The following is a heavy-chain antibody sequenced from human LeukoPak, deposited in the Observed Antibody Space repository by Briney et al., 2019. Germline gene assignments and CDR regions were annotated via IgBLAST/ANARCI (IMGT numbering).Heavy chain of an antibody. J-gene: IGHJ4*02. D-gene: IGHD6-19*01. CDR2: IFQSVST. CDR3: ARNNSNGFDF. V-gene: IGHV4-39*07. CDR1: GGAITGSTDY. Sequence: SETLSLTCTVSGGAITGSTDYWGWIRQPPGKGLEWIGTIFQSVSTYYNPSLKSRVTTSVDTSKNQFSLKLSSVTAADTAVYYCARNNSNGFDFWSQGTLVTVSS.